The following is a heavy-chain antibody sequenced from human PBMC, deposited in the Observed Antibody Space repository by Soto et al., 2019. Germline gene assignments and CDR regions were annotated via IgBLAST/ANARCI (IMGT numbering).Heavy chain of an antibody. CDR1: GGTFSSYA. CDR2: IIPIFGTA. V-gene: IGHV1-69*13. D-gene: IGHD3-9*01. J-gene: IGHJ4*02. Sequence: SVKVSCKASGGTFSSYAISWVRQAPGQGLEWMGGIIPIFGTANYAQKFQGRGTITSDESTSTDYMELSSLRTEDTAVYYCARVIYDILTGYQYYFDYWGQGTLVTVSS. CDR3: ARVIYDILTGYQYYFDY.